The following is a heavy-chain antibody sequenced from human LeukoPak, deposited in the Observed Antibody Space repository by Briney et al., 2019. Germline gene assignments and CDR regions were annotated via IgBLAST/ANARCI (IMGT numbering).Heavy chain of an antibody. V-gene: IGHV4-34*01. D-gene: IGHD2-15*01. J-gene: IGHJ6*03. CDR1: GGSFSGYY. CDR2: INHSGST. CDR3: ARGRVGRIVVVVAATRYYYYMDV. Sequence: PSETLSLTCAVHGGSFSGYYWSWIRQPPGKGLEWVGEINHSGSTNYNPSLKSRVTISVDTSKNQFSLKLSSVTAADTAVYYCARGRVGRIVVVVAATRYYYYMDVWGKGTTVTVSS.